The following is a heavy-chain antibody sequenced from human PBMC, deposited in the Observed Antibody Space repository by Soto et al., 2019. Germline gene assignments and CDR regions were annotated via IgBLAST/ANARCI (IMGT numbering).Heavy chain of an antibody. Sequence: HVTLKESGPVLVKPTETLTLTCTASGFSLSNGKVGVSWIRQPQVKALEWLAHIFSNDEKSYRTSLKSRLTISEDTSKSQVVLTMTNVDPVDTATYYCARILFGRSVAGGYFYMDVWGKGTTFPFSS. CDR1: GFSLSNGKVG. CDR3: ARILFGRSVAGGYFYMDV. V-gene: IGHV2-26*01. CDR2: IFSNDEK. J-gene: IGHJ6*03. D-gene: IGHD6-19*01.